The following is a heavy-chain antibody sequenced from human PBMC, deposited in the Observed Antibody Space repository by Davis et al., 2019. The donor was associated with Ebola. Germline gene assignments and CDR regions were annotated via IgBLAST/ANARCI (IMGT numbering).Heavy chain of an antibody. Sequence: MPGGSLRLSCTVSGGSVSSGYYYWGWIRQPPGKGLEWIGSIYYSGSTYYNPSLKSRVTISVDTSKNQFSLKLSSVTAADTAVYYCARPLPTPGYWGQGTLVTVSS. J-gene: IGHJ4*02. CDR3: ARPLPTPGY. CDR1: GGSVSSGYYY. CDR2: IYYSGST. V-gene: IGHV4-39*01.